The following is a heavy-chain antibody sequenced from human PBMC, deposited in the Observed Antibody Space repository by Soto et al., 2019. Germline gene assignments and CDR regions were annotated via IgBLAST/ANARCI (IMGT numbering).Heavy chain of an antibody. Sequence: ASVKVSCKVSGYTLTELSMHWVRQAPGKGLEWMGGFDPEDGETIYAQKFQGRVTMTEDTSTDTAYMELSSLRSEDTAVYYCATVHGFELGVWVLDYWGQGTLVTVSS. CDR2: FDPEDGET. J-gene: IGHJ4*02. V-gene: IGHV1-24*01. CDR1: GYTLTELS. CDR3: ATVHGFELGVWVLDY. D-gene: IGHD1-26*01.